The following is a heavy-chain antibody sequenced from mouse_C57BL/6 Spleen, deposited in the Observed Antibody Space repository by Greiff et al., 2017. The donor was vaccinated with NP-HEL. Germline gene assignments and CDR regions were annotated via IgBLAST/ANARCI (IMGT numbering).Heavy chain of an antibody. V-gene: IGHV1-69*01. J-gene: IGHJ2*01. CDR3: ARRLYGMGPYYFDY. CDR1: GYTFTSYW. D-gene: IGHD1-1*01. Sequence: QVQLQQPGAELVMPGASVKLSCKASGYTFTSYWMHWVKQRPGQGLEWIGEIDPSDSYTNYNQKFKGKSTLTVDKSSSTAYMQRSSLTSEDSAVYYCARRLYGMGPYYFDYWGQGTTLTVSS. CDR2: IDPSDSYT.